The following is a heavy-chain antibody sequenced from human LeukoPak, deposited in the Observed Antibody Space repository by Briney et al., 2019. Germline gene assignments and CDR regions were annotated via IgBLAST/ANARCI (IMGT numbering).Heavy chain of an antibody. V-gene: IGHV4-34*01. CDR2: INHSGST. D-gene: IGHD6-19*01. Sequence: SETLSLTCAVYGGSFSGYYWSWIRQPPGKRLEWIGEINHSGSTNYNPSLKSRVTISVDTSKNQFSLKLSSVTAADTAVYYCARAPYSSGWYGDYWGQGTLVTVSS. CDR1: GGSFSGYY. CDR3: ARAPYSSGWYGDY. J-gene: IGHJ4*02.